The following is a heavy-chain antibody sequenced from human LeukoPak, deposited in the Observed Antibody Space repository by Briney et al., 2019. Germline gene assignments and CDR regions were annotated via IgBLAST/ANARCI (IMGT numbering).Heavy chain of an antibody. Sequence: SGGSLRLSCAASGFTFSDHFVDWVRQAPGKGLEWVGRSRSKARSYTTEYAASVKGRFIISRDDSQNLVHLQMNSLKAEDTAVYYCTRCVDISGYFYPFDDWGQGTLVTVSS. V-gene: IGHV3-72*01. CDR2: SRSKARSYTT. CDR3: TRCVDISGYFYPFDD. J-gene: IGHJ4*02. CDR1: GFTFSDHF. D-gene: IGHD3-22*01.